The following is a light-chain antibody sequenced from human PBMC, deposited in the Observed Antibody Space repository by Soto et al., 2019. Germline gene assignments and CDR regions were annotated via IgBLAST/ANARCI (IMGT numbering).Light chain of an antibody. CDR1: SSNIGAGYD. Sequence: QSVLTQPPSVSGAPGQRVTISCTGSSSNIGAGYDVHWYQQLPGTAPKLLIYGNSNRPSGVPDRFSGSKSGTSASLAITGLQAEDEADDYCQSYDSSLSVVFGGGTKVTVL. CDR2: GNS. V-gene: IGLV1-40*01. CDR3: QSYDSSLSVV. J-gene: IGLJ2*01.